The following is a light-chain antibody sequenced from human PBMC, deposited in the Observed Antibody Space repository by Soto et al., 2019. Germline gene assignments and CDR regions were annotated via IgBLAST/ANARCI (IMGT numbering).Light chain of an antibody. CDR3: ETWDFNTRV. V-gene: IGLV4-60*02. J-gene: IGLJ3*02. CDR1: SGHSSYI. Sequence: QPVLTQSSSASASLGSSVKLTCTLSSGHSSYIIAWHQQQPGKAPRYLMKLEGSGSYNKGSGVPDRFSGSGSGADRYLTISNLQFEDEADYYCETWDFNTRVFGGGTKLTVL. CDR2: LEGSGSY.